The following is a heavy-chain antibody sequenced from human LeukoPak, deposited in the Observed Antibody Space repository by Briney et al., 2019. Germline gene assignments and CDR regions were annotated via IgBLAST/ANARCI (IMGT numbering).Heavy chain of an antibody. CDR3: AKDRPHYYGDYVSDY. V-gene: IGHV3-23*01. D-gene: IGHD4-17*01. J-gene: IGHJ4*02. CDR2: ITGSGAFT. Sequence: ITGSGAFTDYADSVKGRFTISRDNSKNTLYLQMNSLRAEDTAVYYCAKDRPHYYGDYVSDYWGQGTLVTVSS.